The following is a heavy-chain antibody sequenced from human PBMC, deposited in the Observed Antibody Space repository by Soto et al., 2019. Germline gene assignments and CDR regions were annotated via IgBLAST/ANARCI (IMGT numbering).Heavy chain of an antibody. D-gene: IGHD5-12*01. Sequence: QVQLVESGGGAVQPGRSLRLSCAASGFIFSSYAMHWVRQAPDKGLEWVAMISYDGSTNFYADSVKGRFTISRANSKNTLYLQMNSLRSEDTAIYSCARGGYSGYALDYWGQGTPVTVSS. J-gene: IGHJ4*02. CDR2: ISYDGSTN. CDR1: GFIFSSYA. CDR3: ARGGYSGYALDY. V-gene: IGHV3-30-3*01.